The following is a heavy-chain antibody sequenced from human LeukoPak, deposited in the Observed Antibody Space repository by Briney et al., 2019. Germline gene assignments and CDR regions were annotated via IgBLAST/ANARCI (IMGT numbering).Heavy chain of an antibody. CDR1: GFTFSSYG. V-gene: IGHV3-23*01. D-gene: IGHD4/OR15-4a*01. Sequence: PGGSLRLSCTASGFTFSSYGMSWVRQAPGKGLDWVSAISGSGGSTYYADSVKGRFTISRDNSKNTLYLQMNSLRAEDTAVYYCARRAGAYSHPYDYWGQGTLVTVSS. CDR3: ARRAGAYSHPYDY. J-gene: IGHJ4*02. CDR2: ISGSGGST.